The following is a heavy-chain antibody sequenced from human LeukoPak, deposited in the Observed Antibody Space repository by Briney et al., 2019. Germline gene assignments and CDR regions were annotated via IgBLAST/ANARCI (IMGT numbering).Heavy chain of an antibody. CDR1: GYSFTSYW. CDR3: ARLVNGPYYYDSSGYLYFQH. D-gene: IGHD3-22*01. V-gene: IGHV5-51*01. Sequence: GESLKISCKGSGYSFTSYWIGWVRQMPGKGLEWMEIIYPGDSDTRYSPSFQGQVTISADKSISTAYLQWSSLKASDTAMYYCARLVNGPYYYDSSGYLYFQHWGQGTLVTVSS. CDR2: IYPGDSDT. J-gene: IGHJ1*01.